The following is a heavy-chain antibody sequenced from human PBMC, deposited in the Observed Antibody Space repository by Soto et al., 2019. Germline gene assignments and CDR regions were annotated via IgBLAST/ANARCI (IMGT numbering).Heavy chain of an antibody. CDR3: ARGYSSGWYWDDAFDI. CDR1: GGSFSGYY. D-gene: IGHD6-19*01. CDR2: INHSGST. V-gene: IGHV4-34*01. Sequence: SETLSLTCAVYGGSFSGYYWSWIRQPPGKGLEWIGEINHSGSTNYNPSLKSRVTISVDTSKNQFSLKLSSVTAADTAVYYCARGYSSGWYWDDAFDIWGQGTMVTVSS. J-gene: IGHJ3*02.